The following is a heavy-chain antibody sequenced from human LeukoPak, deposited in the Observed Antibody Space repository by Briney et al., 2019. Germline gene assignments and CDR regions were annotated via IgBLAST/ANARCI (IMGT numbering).Heavy chain of an antibody. J-gene: IGHJ4*02. V-gene: IGHV4-59*12. Sequence: SETLSLTCTVSGGSISSYYWSWIRQPPGKGLEWIGYIYYSGSTNYNPSLKSRVTISVDTSKNQFSLKLSSVTAADTAVYYCARPTDYYGSGSHQYYFDYWGQGTLVTVSS. CDR1: GGSISSYY. D-gene: IGHD3-10*01. CDR3: ARPTDYYGSGSHQYYFDY. CDR2: IYYSGST.